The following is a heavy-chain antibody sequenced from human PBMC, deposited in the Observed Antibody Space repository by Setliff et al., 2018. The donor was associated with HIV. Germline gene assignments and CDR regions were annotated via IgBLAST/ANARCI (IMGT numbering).Heavy chain of an antibody. CDR3: VRGEYYDVSAIYHDDR. D-gene: IGHD3-16*01. V-gene: IGHV4-34*01. J-gene: IGHJ4*02. CDR1: GGSFNDYY. Sequence: SETLSLTCAVYGGSFNDYYWRWIRQPPGKGLEWIGEAIHSGITYNPSLRSRVTISLDTSKNQFSLNLTSVTAADTAVYYCVRGEYYDVSAIYHDDRWGQGTLVTVSS. CDR2: AIHSGIT.